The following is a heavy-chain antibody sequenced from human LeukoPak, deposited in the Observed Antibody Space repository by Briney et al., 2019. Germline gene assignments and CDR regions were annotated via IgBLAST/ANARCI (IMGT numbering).Heavy chain of an antibody. J-gene: IGHJ4*02. CDR3: ARQGYRSSSRFDY. CDR1: GYCSFSYW. Sequence: GGSPQIPFQASGYCSFSYWIVWVRPLPRKGVELMGIIYPGDCDTRYSSSFQGADTISGDKSIRTAYLQWSSLKASDTAMYYSARQGYRSSSRFDYWGEGTLVTVS. CDR2: IYPGDCDT. D-gene: IGHD6-6*01. V-gene: IGHV5-51*01.